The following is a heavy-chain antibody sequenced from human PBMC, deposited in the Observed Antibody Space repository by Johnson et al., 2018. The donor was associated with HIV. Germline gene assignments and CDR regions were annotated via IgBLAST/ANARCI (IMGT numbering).Heavy chain of an antibody. D-gene: IGHD3-16*02. CDR2: ISYDGSNK. V-gene: IGHV3-30*14. Sequence: QVQLVESGGGVVQPGRSLRLSCAASGFTFSSMHWDRQAPGKGLEWVAVISYDGSNKYYADSVKGRFTISRDNSKNTLYLQMNSLRAEDTAVYYCARDLVSLENAFDIWGQGTMVTVSS. CDR1: GFTFSS. CDR3: ARDLVSLENAFDI. J-gene: IGHJ3*02.